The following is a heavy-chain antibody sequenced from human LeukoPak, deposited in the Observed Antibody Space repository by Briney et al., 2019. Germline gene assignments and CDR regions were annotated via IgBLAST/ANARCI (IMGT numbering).Heavy chain of an antibody. Sequence: ASVKVSCKASGYTFTSYYIHWVRQAPGQGLEWMGWISAYNDNTNYAQKLQGRVTMTTDTSTSTAYMELRSLRSDDTAVYYCARDLAYYGSGSYYRFFVTDYWGQGTLVTVSS. CDR3: ARDLAYYGSGSYYRFFVTDY. D-gene: IGHD3-10*01. CDR1: GYTFTSYY. V-gene: IGHV1-18*04. CDR2: ISAYNDNT. J-gene: IGHJ4*02.